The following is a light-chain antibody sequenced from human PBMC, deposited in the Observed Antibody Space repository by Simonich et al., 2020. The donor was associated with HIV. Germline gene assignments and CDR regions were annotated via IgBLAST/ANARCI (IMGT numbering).Light chain of an antibody. V-gene: IGKV3-15*01. CDR3: QQYNNWPYT. J-gene: IGKJ2*01. Sequence: EIVMTQSPATLSVSPGERATLSCRASQSVSSNLAWYQQKPGQAPRLLIYDASTRATGIPARFSGSESGTEFTLTISSMQSEDFAVYYCQQYNNWPYTFGQGTKLEIK. CDR1: QSVSSN. CDR2: DAS.